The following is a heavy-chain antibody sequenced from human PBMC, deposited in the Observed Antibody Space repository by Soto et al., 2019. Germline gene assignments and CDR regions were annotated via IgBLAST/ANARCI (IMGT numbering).Heavy chain of an antibody. CDR3: TNNFV. D-gene: IGHD2-15*01. J-gene: IGHJ4*02. Sequence: DVQVVQSGGGLVQPGGSLKLSCAASGFAFNDSAMHWVRQASGKGLEWGARVRSKTNNYATAYPVSVRGRFTVSRDDSMGTTYLQMNSLKPEDTAMYYCTNNFVWGQGVLVTVSS. CDR2: VRSKTNNYAT. V-gene: IGHV3-73*01. CDR1: GFAFNDSA.